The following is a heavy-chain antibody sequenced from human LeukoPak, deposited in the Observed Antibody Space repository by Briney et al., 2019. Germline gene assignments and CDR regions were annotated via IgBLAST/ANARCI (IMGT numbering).Heavy chain of an antibody. D-gene: IGHD3-22*01. Sequence: GGSLRLSCAASGFTFSSYGMHWVRQAPGEGLEWVAVISYDGSNKYYADSVKGRFTISRDNSKNTLYLQMNSLRAEDTAVYYCAKDSDLYSYGYYDSSGYQDYWGQGTLVTVSS. CDR2: ISYDGSNK. J-gene: IGHJ4*02. V-gene: IGHV3-30*18. CDR3: AKDSDLYSYGYYDSSGYQDY. CDR1: GFTFSSYG.